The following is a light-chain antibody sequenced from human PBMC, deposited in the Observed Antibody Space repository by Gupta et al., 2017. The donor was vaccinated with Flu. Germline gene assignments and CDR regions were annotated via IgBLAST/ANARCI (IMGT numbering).Light chain of an antibody. CDR2: EVS. V-gene: IGLV2-14*01. CDR1: SSDVGRYNY. Sequence: SSLSETASVSQSPAPSLSISCTGTSSDVGRYNYVSWYQQHPGKAPKLMIYEVSNRPSGGSNRVSGSQTGNTSSRTISGLQSEDEADYDCSSYTSSITVVFCGGTKLTVL. CDR3: SSYTSSITVV. J-gene: IGLJ2*01.